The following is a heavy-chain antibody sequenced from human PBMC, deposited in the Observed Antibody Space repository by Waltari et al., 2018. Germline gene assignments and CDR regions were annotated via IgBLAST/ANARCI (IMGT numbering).Heavy chain of an antibody. CDR2: IIPIFGTA. V-gene: IGHV1-69*05. D-gene: IGHD3-22*01. CDR3: ARDRFEYYDSSGTYYYYYGMDV. CDR1: GGTFSSYA. J-gene: IGHJ6*02. Sequence: QVQLVQSGAEVKKPGSSVKVSCKASGGTFSSYAISWVRQAPGQGLEWMGGIIPIFGTANDAQKFQGRVTITTDESTSTAYMELSSLRSEDTAVYYCARDRFEYYDSSGTYYYYYGMDVWGQGTTVTVSS.